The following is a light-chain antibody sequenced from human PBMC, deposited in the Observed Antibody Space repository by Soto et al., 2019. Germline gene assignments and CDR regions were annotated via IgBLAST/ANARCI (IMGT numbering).Light chain of an antibody. CDR2: GST. CDR3: HSYDSSLTVVL. Sequence: QSVLTQPPSVSGATGQRVTISCTGSNSNIGAGYDVNWYQQLPGLVPKLLIYGSTRRPSGFPERFSGSKSDTSASLAITGLQAEDEAHYYCHSYDSSLTVVLFGGGTKLTVL. J-gene: IGLJ2*01. CDR1: NSNIGAGYD. V-gene: IGLV1-40*01.